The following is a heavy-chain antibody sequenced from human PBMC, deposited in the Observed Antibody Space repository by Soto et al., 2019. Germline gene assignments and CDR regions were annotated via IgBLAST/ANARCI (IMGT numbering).Heavy chain of an antibody. Sequence: QVQLVQSGAEVKKPGASVKVSCKASGYTFTIYYMHWVRQAPGQGLEWMGIINPSGGSTSYAQRFQGRVTMTRDTSTITVYMDLSSLISDDTAVYYCARSLTGGGGKDYWGQGTLVTVSS. CDR2: INPSGGST. J-gene: IGHJ4*02. CDR1: GYTFTIYY. CDR3: ARSLTGGGGKDY. D-gene: IGHD3-16*01. V-gene: IGHV1-46*01.